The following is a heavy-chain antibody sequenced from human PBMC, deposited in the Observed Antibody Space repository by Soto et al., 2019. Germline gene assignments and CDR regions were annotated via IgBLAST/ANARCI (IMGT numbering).Heavy chain of an antibody. J-gene: IGHJ4*02. CDR1: GGSFSGYY. D-gene: IGHD2-2*02. Sequence: SETLSLTCAVYGGSFSGYYLSWIRQPPGKGLEWIGEINHSGSTNYNPSLKSRVTISVDTSKNQFSLKLSSVTAADTAVYYCARDRAQCSSTSCYTFDYWGQGTLVTVSS. CDR3: ARDRAQCSSTSCYTFDY. CDR2: INHSGST. V-gene: IGHV4-34*01.